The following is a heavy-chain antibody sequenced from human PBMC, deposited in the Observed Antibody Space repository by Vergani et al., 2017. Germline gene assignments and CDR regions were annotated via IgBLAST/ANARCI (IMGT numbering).Heavy chain of an antibody. CDR2: ISSSSANI. CDR3: ARGGRYYYYYMDV. D-gene: IGHD2-15*01. V-gene: IGHV3-21*01. CDR1: GFTFSSYT. Sequence: EVQLVESGGGLVKPGGSLRLSCAASGFTFSSYTMTWVRQAPGKGLQWVSSISSSSANIHYADSVKGRFTVSRDSGRNSLYLQMNSLRAEDTAVYYCARGGRYYYYYMDVWGKGTTVTVSS. J-gene: IGHJ6*03.